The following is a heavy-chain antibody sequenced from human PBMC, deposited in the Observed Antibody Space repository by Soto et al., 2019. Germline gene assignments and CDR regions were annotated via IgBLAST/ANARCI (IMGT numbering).Heavy chain of an antibody. Sequence: QVQLQQWGAGLLKPSETLSLTCAVYGGSFSGYYWRWIRQPPGKGLEWIGEINHSGSTNYNPSLKSRVTISVDTSKNQFSLKLSSVTAADTAVYYCAIRGYLGSGSQGVYYYYMDVWGKGTTVTVSS. CDR2: INHSGST. V-gene: IGHV4-34*01. CDR1: GGSFSGYY. D-gene: IGHD3-10*01. CDR3: AIRGYLGSGSQGVYYYYMDV. J-gene: IGHJ6*03.